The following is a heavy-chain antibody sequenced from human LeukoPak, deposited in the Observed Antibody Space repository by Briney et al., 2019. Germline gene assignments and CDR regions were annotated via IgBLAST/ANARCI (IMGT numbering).Heavy chain of an antibody. J-gene: IGHJ4*02. CDR1: GFTLSTYW. CDR2: INPDGSGK. D-gene: IGHD3-16*01. V-gene: IGHV3-7*01. CDR3: ASWGAGGNS. Sequence: PGGSLRLSCEASGFTLSTYWMNWVRQVPGKALDWVANINPDGSGKRYVDSVKGRFTIARDNADNSLSLQMNSLRAEDTAVYYCASWGAGGNSWGQGTLVTVSS.